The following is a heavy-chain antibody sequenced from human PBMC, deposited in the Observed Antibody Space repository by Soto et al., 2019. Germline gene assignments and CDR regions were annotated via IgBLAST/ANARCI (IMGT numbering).Heavy chain of an antibody. CDR1: GDSVSYITYY. CDR2: VYYSGTT. J-gene: IGHJ4*02. Sequence: QLQLQESGPGLVKPSETLSLTCTVSGDSVSYITYYWAWIRQSPGKGLEWIGTVYYSGTTYYNPSLRSRVTVSVDTSKNEFSRKLSSVTAADTAVYYCAKHVSAGGILVHYFDFWGQGTLVTVSS. D-gene: IGHD3-16*02. V-gene: IGHV4-39*01. CDR3: AKHVSAGGILVHYFDF.